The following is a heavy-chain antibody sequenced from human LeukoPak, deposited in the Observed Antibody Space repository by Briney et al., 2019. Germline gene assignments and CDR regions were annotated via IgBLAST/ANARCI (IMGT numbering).Heavy chain of an antibody. V-gene: IGHV4-39*01. J-gene: IGHJ4*02. D-gene: IGHD5-18*01. CDR3: ARHVGYGYYFDY. CDR1: GGSISSSSYY. CDR2: IYYIGRT. Sequence: PSETLSLTCTVSGGSISSSSYYWGWIRQPPGKGLEWIGNIYYIGRTYYNPSLKSRVTISVDTSKNQFSLKLSSVTAADTAVYYCARHVGYGYYFDYWGQGTLVTVSS.